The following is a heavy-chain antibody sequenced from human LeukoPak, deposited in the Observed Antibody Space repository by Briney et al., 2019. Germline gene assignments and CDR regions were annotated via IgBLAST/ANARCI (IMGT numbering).Heavy chain of an antibody. V-gene: IGHV4-39*07. Sequence: SETLSLTCTVSGGSISSSSYYWGWIRQPPGKGLEWIGSIYYSGSTYYNPSLKSRVTISVDTSKNQFSLKLSSVTAADTAVYYCASLVEAYYDFWSGPHGFDYWAREPWSPSPQ. CDR2: IYYSGST. D-gene: IGHD3-3*01. CDR3: ASLVEAYYDFWSGPHGFDY. J-gene: IGHJ4*02. CDR1: GGSISSSSYY.